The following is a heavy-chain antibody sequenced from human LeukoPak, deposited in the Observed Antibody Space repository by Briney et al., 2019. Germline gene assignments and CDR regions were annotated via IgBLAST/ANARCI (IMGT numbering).Heavy chain of an antibody. CDR2: ISPFNGKT. CDR3: VRDRDATPDDVRDY. D-gene: IGHD2-21*02. J-gene: IGHJ4*02. Sequence: ASVKVSCKASGYTFITSGITWVRQAPGHGLKWMGWISPFNGKTRFAEEFQDRLTMTTDTPTRTAYMVLRSLRSDDTAVYYCVRDRDATPDDVRDYWGQGTLVTV. CDR1: GYTFITSG. V-gene: IGHV1-18*01.